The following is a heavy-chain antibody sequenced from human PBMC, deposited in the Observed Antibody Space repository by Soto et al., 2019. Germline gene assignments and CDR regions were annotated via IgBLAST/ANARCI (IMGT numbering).Heavy chain of an antibody. J-gene: IGHJ6*02. CDR1: GYTFSHYG. Sequence: ASVKVSCKASGYTFSHYGIGWVRQAPGQGLEWMGWISAYNGNTHYAEKFQGRVTMTTDTSTSTADMELRCLRSDDTAVYYCARGGEECCGSKFFYLYGGKDVWGQGTTVTVYS. CDR3: ARGGEECCGSKFFYLYGGKDV. CDR2: ISAYNGNT. D-gene: IGHD2-21*01. V-gene: IGHV1-18*01.